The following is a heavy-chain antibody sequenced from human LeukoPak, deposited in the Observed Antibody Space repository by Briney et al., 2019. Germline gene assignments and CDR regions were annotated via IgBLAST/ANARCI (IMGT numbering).Heavy chain of an antibody. CDR2: IYSDGNT. Sequence: GGSLRLSCAASGFTFSTNHMTWVRQAPGKGPEWVLVIYSDGNTYYADSVKGRFTISRDNSKNTLYLQMNSLRAEDTAVYYCVRDLTWGQGTLVTVSS. J-gene: IGHJ5*02. V-gene: IGHV3-53*01. CDR1: GFTFSTNH. CDR3: VRDLT.